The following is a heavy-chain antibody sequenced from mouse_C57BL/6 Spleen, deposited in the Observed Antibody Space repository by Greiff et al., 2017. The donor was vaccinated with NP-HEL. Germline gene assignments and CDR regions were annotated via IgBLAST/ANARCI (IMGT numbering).Heavy chain of an antibody. CDR3: ARFDGDYAMDY. J-gene: IGHJ4*01. CDR2: IHPNSGST. Sequence: VQLQQPGAELVKPGASVKLSCKASGYTFTSYWMHWVKQRPGQGLEWIGMIHPNSGSTNYNEKFKSKATLTVDKSSSTAYMQLSSLTSEDSAVYYCARFDGDYAMDYWGQGTSVTVSS. V-gene: IGHV1-64*01. CDR1: GYTFTSYW.